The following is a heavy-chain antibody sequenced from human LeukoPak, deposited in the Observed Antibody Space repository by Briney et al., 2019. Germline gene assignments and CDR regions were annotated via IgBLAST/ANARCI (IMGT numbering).Heavy chain of an antibody. CDR1: GFNVRSNY. Sequence: GGSLRLSCAASGFNVRSNYMSWVRQAPGKGLEWVSIIYNDGRTYYADAVKGRFSISRHNSKNTLYLQMNSLRAEDTAVYYCASVGVSGWYYFDYWGQGTLVTVSS. CDR2: IYNDGRT. CDR3: ASVGVSGWYYFDY. D-gene: IGHD6-19*01. V-gene: IGHV3-53*04. J-gene: IGHJ4*02.